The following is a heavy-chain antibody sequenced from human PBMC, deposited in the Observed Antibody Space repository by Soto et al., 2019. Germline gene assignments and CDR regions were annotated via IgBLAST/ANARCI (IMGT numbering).Heavy chain of an antibody. V-gene: IGHV1-8*01. J-gene: IGHJ6*03. Sequence: ASVKVSFKASGYTFTSYDINWVRQATGQGLEWMGWMNPNSGNTGYAQKFQGRVTMTRNTSISTAYMELSSLRSEDTAVYYCARGWDDYGSGSPNYYYMDVWGKGTTVTVSS. CDR2: MNPNSGNT. CDR3: ARGWDDYGSGSPNYYYMDV. CDR1: GYTFTSYD. D-gene: IGHD3-10*01.